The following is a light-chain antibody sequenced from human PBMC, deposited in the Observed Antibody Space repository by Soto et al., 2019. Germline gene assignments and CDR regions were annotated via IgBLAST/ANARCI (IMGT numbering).Light chain of an antibody. J-gene: IGKJ4*01. Sequence: EIVLTQSPGTLSLSPGQRATLSCRASESISRDYLAWYQQRLGQAPRLLIYGASSGATGIPDRFSGSGSGTDFTLTISRLEPEDFATYYCQQSYNVPRAFGGGTKVEIQ. V-gene: IGKV3-20*01. CDR2: GAS. CDR3: QQSYNVPRA. CDR1: ESISRDY.